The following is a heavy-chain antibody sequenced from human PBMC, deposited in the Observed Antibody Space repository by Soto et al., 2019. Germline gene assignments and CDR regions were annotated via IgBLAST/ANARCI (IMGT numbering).Heavy chain of an antibody. CDR2: ISWDGGST. V-gene: IGHV3-43*01. CDR3: ASLGVPKDLDGAFDI. J-gene: IGHJ3*02. Sequence: GGSLRLSCAASGFTFDDYTMHWVRQAPGKGLEWVSLISWDGGSTYYADSVKGRFTISRDNSKNSLYLQMNSLRTEDTALYYCASLGVPKDLDGAFDIWGQGTMVTVSS. CDR1: GFTFDDYT.